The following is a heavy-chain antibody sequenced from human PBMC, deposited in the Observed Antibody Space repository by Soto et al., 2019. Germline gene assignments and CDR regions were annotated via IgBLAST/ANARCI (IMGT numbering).Heavy chain of an antibody. CDR1: GFTFSNFA. Sequence: QVQLVESGGGVVQPGRSLRLSCAASGFTFSNFAMHWVRQAPGKGLEWVAVISYDGSNKYYADSVKGRFTISRDNSKNTLSLQMDSLRAEDTAVYYCATDTYGLDVWGQGTTVTVSS. V-gene: IGHV3-30-3*01. CDR3: ATDTYGLDV. J-gene: IGHJ6*01. CDR2: ISYDGSNK.